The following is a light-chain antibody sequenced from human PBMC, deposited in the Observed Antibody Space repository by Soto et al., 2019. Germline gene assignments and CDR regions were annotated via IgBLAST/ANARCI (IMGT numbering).Light chain of an antibody. V-gene: IGKV3-20*01. CDR2: AAS. J-gene: IGKJ4*01. CDR3: EQYGSSLPVT. Sequence: EIVLTQSPGTLSLSPGERATLSCRASQSLTNNYLAWYQQKPGQAPRLLIYAASSRATGIPDTFSGSGSETDFTLTISRLEPEDFAVYYSEQYGSSLPVTFGGGTNVEIK. CDR1: QSLTNNY.